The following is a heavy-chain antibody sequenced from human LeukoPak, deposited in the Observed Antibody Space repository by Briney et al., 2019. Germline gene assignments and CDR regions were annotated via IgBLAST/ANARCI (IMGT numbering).Heavy chain of an antibody. CDR1: GFTFGDYA. Sequence: PGGSLRLSCTASGFTFGDYAMSWFRQAPGKGLEWVGFIRSKAYGGTTEYAASVKGRFTISRDDSKSIAYLQMNSLKTEDTAVYYCTSWMLITMVRGVTHPFDYWGQGTLVTVSS. J-gene: IGHJ4*02. V-gene: IGHV3-49*03. CDR2: IRSKAYGGTT. CDR3: TSWMLITMVRGVTHPFDY. D-gene: IGHD3-10*01.